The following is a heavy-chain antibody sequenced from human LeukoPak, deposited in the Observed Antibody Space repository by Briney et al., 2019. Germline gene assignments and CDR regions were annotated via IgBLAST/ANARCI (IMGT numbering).Heavy chain of an antibody. CDR1: GFTFSNYP. V-gene: IGHV3-21*01. J-gene: IGHJ4*02. Sequence: GGSLRLSCSASGFTFSNYPMHWVRQAPGKGLEWVSSISSSSSYIYYADSVKGRFTISRDNAKNSLYLQMNSLRAEDTAVYYCARVGGNDIPDYWGQGTLVTVSS. CDR2: ISSSSSYI. CDR3: ARVGGNDIPDY. D-gene: IGHD3-9*01.